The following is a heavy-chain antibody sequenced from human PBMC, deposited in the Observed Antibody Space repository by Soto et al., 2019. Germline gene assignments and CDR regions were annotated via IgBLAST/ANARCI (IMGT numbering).Heavy chain of an antibody. V-gene: IGHV3-23*01. J-gene: IGHJ5*02. Sequence: PGGSLRLSCAASGFTFSDYDMSWVRQAPGKGLGWVSAISGSGRSTYYVDSVKGRFTISRDNSKNTLYLQMNSLRVEDTAVYYCARDRRGVLDPWGQGVPVTVSS. CDR2: ISGSGRST. CDR3: ARDRRGVLDP. CDR1: GFTFSDYD.